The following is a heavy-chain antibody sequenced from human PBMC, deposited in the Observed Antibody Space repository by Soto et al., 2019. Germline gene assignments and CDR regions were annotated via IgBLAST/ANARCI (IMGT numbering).Heavy chain of an antibody. D-gene: IGHD6-13*01. CDR2: IYSGGST. Sequence: EVQLVESGGGLFQPGGSLRLSGAASGFTVSIKYMSWVRQAPGKGLEWVSVIYSGGSTFYADSVRGRFTISRDNSKNTVNLQMNSLRAEDTAVYYCARDGDSSSWTDFDYWGQGTLVTVSS. J-gene: IGHJ4*02. CDR1: GFTVSIKY. CDR3: ARDGDSSSWTDFDY. V-gene: IGHV3-66*01.